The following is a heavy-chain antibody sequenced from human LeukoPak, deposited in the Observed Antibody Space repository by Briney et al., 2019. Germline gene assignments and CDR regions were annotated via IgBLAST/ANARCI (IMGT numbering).Heavy chain of an antibody. V-gene: IGHV4-61*01. Sequence: PSETLSLTCTVSGGSVSSGSYYWSWIRQPPGKGLEWIGYIYYSGSTNYNPSLKSRVTISVDTSKNQFSLKLSSVTAADTAVYYCVSGYCSGGSCYSGAFDIWGQGTMVTVSS. J-gene: IGHJ3*02. CDR1: GGSVSSGSYY. CDR3: VSGYCSGGSCYSGAFDI. CDR2: IYYSGST. D-gene: IGHD2-15*01.